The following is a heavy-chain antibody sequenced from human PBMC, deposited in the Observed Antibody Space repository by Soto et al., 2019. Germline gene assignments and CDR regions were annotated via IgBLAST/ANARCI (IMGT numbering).Heavy chain of an antibody. CDR3: ARASMRQGPIGVLDI. Sequence: SETLSLTCTLSRGSISSGGYSCTWIRQHPGKGLEWIGYIYYSGSTYYKPSLKSRITISVDTSKNQLSLKLTSVTTADTAVYYCARASMRQGPIGVLDIWGHGTMVTVSS. D-gene: IGHD2-8*01. CDR1: RGSISSGGYS. V-gene: IGHV4-31*03. J-gene: IGHJ3*02. CDR2: IYYSGST.